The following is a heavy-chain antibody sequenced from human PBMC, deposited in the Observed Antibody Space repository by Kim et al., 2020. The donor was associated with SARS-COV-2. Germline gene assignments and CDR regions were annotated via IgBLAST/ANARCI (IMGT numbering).Heavy chain of an antibody. V-gene: IGHV4-4*02. D-gene: IGHD3-22*01. CDR3: ARERSYYDSSGYYGTYYYYGMDV. CDR2: IYHSGST. J-gene: IGHJ6*02. CDR1: GGSISSSNW. Sequence: SETLSLTCAVSGGSISSSNWWSWVRQPPGKGLEWIGEIYHSGSTNYNPSLKSRVTISVDKSKNQFSLKLSSVTAADTAVCYCARERSYYDSSGYYGTYYYYGMDVWGQGTTVTVSS.